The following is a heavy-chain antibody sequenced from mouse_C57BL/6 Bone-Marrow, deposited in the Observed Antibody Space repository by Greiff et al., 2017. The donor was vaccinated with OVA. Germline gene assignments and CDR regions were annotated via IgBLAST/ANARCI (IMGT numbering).Heavy chain of an antibody. CDR2: INHNNGGT. V-gene: IGHV1-18*01. CDR1: GYTFTDYN. Sequence: VQLQQSGPELVKPGASVKIPCKASGYTFTDYNMDWVKQSHGKSLEWIGDINHNNGGTIYNQKFKGKATLNVDKSSSTAYMELRSLTSEDTAVYYCARREYYGSSYPTEYFDVWGTGTTVTVSS. J-gene: IGHJ1*03. CDR3: ARREYYGSSYPTEYFDV. D-gene: IGHD1-1*01.